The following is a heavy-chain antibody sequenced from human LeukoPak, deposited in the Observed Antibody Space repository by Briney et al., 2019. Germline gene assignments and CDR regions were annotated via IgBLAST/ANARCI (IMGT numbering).Heavy chain of an antibody. CDR3: AATRVVGALFDY. J-gene: IGHJ4*02. V-gene: IGHV1-18*01. CDR2: ISAYNGNT. D-gene: IGHD1-26*01. CDR1: GYTFTSYG. Sequence: ASVKVSCTASGYTFTSYGISWVRQAPGQGLEWMGWISAYNGNTNYAQKLQGRVTMTTDTSTSTACMELRSLGSDDTAVYYCAATRVVGALFDYWGQGTLVTVSS.